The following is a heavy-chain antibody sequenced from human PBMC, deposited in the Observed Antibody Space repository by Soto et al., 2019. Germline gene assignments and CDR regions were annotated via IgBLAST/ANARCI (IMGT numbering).Heavy chain of an antibody. CDR3: AKEPITYSSGWYPIYYFDY. CDR2: ISGSGGST. Sequence: HPGGSLRLSCAASGFTFNSYAMSWVRQAPGKGLEWVSAISGSGGSTYYADSVRGRFTISRDNSKNTLYLQMNSLRAEDTAVYYCAKEPITYSSGWYPIYYFDYWGQGTLVTVSS. CDR1: GFTFNSYA. J-gene: IGHJ4*02. D-gene: IGHD6-19*01. V-gene: IGHV3-23*01.